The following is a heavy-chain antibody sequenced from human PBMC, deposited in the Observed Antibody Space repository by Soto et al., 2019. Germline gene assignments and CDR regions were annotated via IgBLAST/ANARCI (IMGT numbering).Heavy chain of an antibody. CDR3: ARSMATISYYYYYGMDV. Sequence: GASVKLSCKASGYSFISYYMHWVRQAPGQGLEWMGIINPSGGSTSYAQNFQGRVTMTRDTSTSTVNMELSSLRSDDTAVYYCARSMATISYYYYYGMDVWGQGTTVTVSS. CDR2: INPSGGST. V-gene: IGHV1-46*01. J-gene: IGHJ6*02. CDR1: GYSFISYY.